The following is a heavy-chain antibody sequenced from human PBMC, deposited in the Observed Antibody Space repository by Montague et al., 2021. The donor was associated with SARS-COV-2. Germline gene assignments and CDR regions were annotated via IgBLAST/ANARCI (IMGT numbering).Heavy chain of an antibody. V-gene: IGHV4-59*01. CDR2: IFYTGST. J-gene: IGHJ4*02. CDR3: AGAQNICFIANCVNYFDL. Sequence: SETLSLTCSVSGGSTSNYYWTWIRQSPGKGLQWIGYIFYTGSTKFNPSLKSRVSMSLDTSKNHFSLRLSAVTAADTARYYCAGAQNICFIANCVNYFDLWGLGALVTVSS. D-gene: IGHD2-15*01. CDR1: GGSTSNYY.